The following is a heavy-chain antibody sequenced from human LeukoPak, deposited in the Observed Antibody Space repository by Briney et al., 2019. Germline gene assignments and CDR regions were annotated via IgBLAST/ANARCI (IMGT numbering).Heavy chain of an antibody. Sequence: PSETLSLTCAVYGGSFSGYYWSWIRQPPGKGLEWIGEINHSGSTNYNPSLKSRVTISVDTSKNQFSLKLSSVTAADTAVYYCAREFIGYCSSTSCRGPPPYYYYMDVWGKGTTVTISS. CDR3: AREFIGYCSSTSCRGPPPYYYYMDV. CDR1: GGSFSGYY. J-gene: IGHJ6*03. CDR2: INHSGST. V-gene: IGHV4-34*01. D-gene: IGHD2-2*01.